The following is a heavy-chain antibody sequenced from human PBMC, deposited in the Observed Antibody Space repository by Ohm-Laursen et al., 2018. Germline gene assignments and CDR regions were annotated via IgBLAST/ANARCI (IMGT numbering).Heavy chain of an antibody. V-gene: IGHV3-9*01. CDR1: GFTFDDYA. CDR2: ISWDSGNT. Sequence: SLRLSCAASGFTFDDYALHWVRQAPGKGLEWVSGISWDSGNTGYADSVKGRFTISRDNAGNSLYLQMNSLEAEDTALYYCAKAKGTTVTTAYFQHWGQGTLVTVSS. J-gene: IGHJ1*01. CDR3: AKAKGTTVTTAYFQH. D-gene: IGHD4-17*01.